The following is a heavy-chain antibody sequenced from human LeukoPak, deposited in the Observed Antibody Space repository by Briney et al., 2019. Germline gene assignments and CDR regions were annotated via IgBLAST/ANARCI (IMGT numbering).Heavy chain of an antibody. CDR3: AKEIAAIGLPAVDH. CDR1: GFTFSNYA. D-gene: IGHD6-13*01. V-gene: IGHV3-23*01. CDR2: ISSGGGT. J-gene: IGHJ4*02. Sequence: QTGGSLRLSCAASGFTFSNYAMSWVRQAPGKGLEWVSGISSGGGTFYPDSVKGRFTISRDNSKNTLYLQMDSLGAADTAIYYCAKEIAAIGLPAVDHWGQGTLVTVSS.